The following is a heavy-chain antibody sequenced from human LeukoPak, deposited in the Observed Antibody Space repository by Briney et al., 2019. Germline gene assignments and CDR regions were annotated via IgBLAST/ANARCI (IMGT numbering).Heavy chain of an antibody. V-gene: IGHV3-66*01. J-gene: IGHJ4*02. CDR1: GFTFSSYS. CDR2: IYSGGTT. Sequence: GGSLRLSCAASGFTFSSYSMNWVRQAPGKGLEWVSVIYSGGTTYYADSVKGRFTISRDNSKNTLFLQMNSLRAEDTAVYYCARAWGNFDYWGQGTLVTVSS. D-gene: IGHD3-16*01. CDR3: ARAWGNFDY.